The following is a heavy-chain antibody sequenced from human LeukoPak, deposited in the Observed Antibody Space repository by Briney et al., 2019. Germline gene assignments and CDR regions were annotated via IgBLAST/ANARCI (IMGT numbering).Heavy chain of an antibody. Sequence: GGTLSLSCAASGFTFSSYSMNWVRQAPGQGLEWVSSISCSSNYIYYADSVNARFTISRDNSKNTLYLQMNSLRAEDTAVYYCAIGPGGLFDYWGQGTLVTVSS. J-gene: IGHJ4*02. CDR1: GFTFSSYS. V-gene: IGHV3-21*04. D-gene: IGHD4-23*01. CDR2: ISCSSNYI. CDR3: AIGPGGLFDY.